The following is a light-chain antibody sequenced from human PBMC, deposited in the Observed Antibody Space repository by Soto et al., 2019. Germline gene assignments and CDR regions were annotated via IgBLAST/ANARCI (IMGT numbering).Light chain of an antibody. J-gene: IGKJ5*01. Sequence: EIVFTQSPATLSLSPGERATLSCRASQSVSTYLAWYQQRPGQAPRLLIYDASYRATDIPARFSGSGSGTNVTLTIRSLEPEDFAVYYCQQRRSWPPTITFGQGTRLEIK. CDR1: QSVSTY. V-gene: IGKV3-11*01. CDR3: QQRRSWPPTIT. CDR2: DAS.